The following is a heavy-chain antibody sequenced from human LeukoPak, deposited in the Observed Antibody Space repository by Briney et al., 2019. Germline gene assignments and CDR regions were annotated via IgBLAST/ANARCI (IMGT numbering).Heavy chain of an antibody. D-gene: IGHD6-19*01. CDR1: GFSFSHYS. CDR2: IGTSSGNT. J-gene: IGHJ6*02. CDR3: ARSGWSYYFGLDV. Sequence: GGSLRLSCAASGFSFSHYSMNWVRQAPGKGLEWASSIGTSSGNTNYGDSVKGRFTISRDNMKNSVHLQMNSLRAEDTAVYYCARSGWSYYFGLDVWGHGTTVTVSS. V-gene: IGHV3-21*01.